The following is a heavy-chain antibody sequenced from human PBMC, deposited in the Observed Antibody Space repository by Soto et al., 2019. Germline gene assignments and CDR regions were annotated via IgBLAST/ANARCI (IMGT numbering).Heavy chain of an antibody. CDR2: ISYDGSNK. Sequence: VAVISYDGSNKYYADSVKGRFTISRDNSKNTLYLQMNSLRAEDTAVYYCAREAAYCGGDCYAGYFDYWGQGTLVTVSS. D-gene: IGHD2-21*02. J-gene: IGHJ4*02. V-gene: IGHV3-30-3*01. CDR3: AREAAYCGGDCYAGYFDY.